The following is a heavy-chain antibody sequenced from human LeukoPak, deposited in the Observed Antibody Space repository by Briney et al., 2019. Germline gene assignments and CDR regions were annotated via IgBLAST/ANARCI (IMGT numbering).Heavy chain of an antibody. D-gene: IGHD6-19*01. CDR1: GYSFTSYW. V-gene: IGHV5-51*01. J-gene: IGHJ3*02. Sequence: GESLKISCNGSGYSFTSYWIGWVRQVPGKGPEWMGIIYPGDSDTRYSPSFQGQVTISADKSISPAYLQWSSLKASDTAMYYCARRSGHDAFDIWGQGTMVTVSS. CDR3: ARRSGHDAFDI. CDR2: IYPGDSDT.